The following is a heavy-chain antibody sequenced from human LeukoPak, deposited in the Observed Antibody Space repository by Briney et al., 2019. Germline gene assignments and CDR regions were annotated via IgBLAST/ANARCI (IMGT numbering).Heavy chain of an antibody. CDR3: TRDHGLDV. V-gene: IGHV3-74*01. CDR2: INSDGSAT. Sequence: GGSLRLSCAASGFTFSSYWMSWVRQAPGKGLMWVSQINSDGSATSCADPVKGRCTISRDNAKNMLYLEMNSLRVEDTAVYFCTRDHGLDVWGQGTTVTVSS. CDR1: GFTFSSYW. J-gene: IGHJ6*02.